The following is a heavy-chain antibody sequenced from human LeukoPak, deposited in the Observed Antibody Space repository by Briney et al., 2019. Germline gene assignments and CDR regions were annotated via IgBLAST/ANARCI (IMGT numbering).Heavy chain of an antibody. CDR3: ARGPAGYN. CDR1: GCTVNSNH. D-gene: IGHD1-1*01. J-gene: IGHJ4*02. CDR2: IYSGGST. Sequence: PGGSLRLSCAASGCTVNSNHMSRVRQAPGKGMAWVSVIYSGGSTDYADSVKGRFTISRDNSKNTLYLQMNSLRAEDTAVYHCARGPAGYNWGQGTLVTVSS. V-gene: IGHV3-53*01.